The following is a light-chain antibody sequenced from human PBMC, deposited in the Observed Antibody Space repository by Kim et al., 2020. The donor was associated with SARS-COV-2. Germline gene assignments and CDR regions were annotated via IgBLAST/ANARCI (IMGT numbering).Light chain of an antibody. J-gene: IGLJ2*01. Sequence: GQSVTISCTGTTRDVGGYNYVSWYQQHQGKAPKLMIYDVSKRPSGVPDRFSGSKSGNTASLTISGLQAEDEADYYCCSYAGSYTLVFGGGTQLTVL. CDR1: TRDVGGYNY. V-gene: IGLV2-11*01. CDR2: DVS. CDR3: CSYAGSYTLV.